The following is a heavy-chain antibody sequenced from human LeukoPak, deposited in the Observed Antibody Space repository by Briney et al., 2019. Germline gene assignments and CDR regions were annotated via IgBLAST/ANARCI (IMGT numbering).Heavy chain of an antibody. CDR3: ARQGGVRGYYGSGSYYYDY. D-gene: IGHD3-10*01. Sequence: PSETLSLTCTVSGGSISTYKWSWIRQPPGKGLEDIGNIHYSGSTNYNPSLKSRVTISVDTSKNQFSLKLTSVTAADTAVYYCARQGGVRGYYGSGSYYYDYWGQGTLVTVSS. CDR1: GGSISTYK. CDR2: IHYSGST. J-gene: IGHJ4*02. V-gene: IGHV4-59*01.